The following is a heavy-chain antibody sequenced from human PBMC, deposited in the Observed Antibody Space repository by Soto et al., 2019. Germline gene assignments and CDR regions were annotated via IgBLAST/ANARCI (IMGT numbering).Heavy chain of an antibody. Sequence: SETLSLTCTVSGGSISSYYWSWIRQPPGKGLEWIGYNYYSGSTNYNPSLKSRVTISVDTSKNQFSLKLSSVTAADTAVYYCARHSYGDYYAEFDYWGQGTLVTVSS. V-gene: IGHV4-59*08. CDR3: ARHSYGDYYAEFDY. D-gene: IGHD4-17*01. J-gene: IGHJ4*02. CDR2: NYYSGST. CDR1: GGSISSYY.